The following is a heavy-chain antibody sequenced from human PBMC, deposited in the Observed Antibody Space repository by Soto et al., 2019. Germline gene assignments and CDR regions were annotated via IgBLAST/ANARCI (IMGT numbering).Heavy chain of an antibody. J-gene: IGHJ4*02. CDR3: ARGGYSGRLYYFDY. V-gene: IGHV4-61*01. D-gene: IGHD2-15*01. CDR1: GGSVSSTYYY. Sequence: NPSETLSLTCFVSGGSVSSTYYYWSWIRQPPGKGLEWIGYIYYSGRTDYKSSLKSRVTISLDPSKNQVSLKFNSVTAADTAVYYCARGGYSGRLYYFDYWGLGTLVTVSS. CDR2: IYYSGRT.